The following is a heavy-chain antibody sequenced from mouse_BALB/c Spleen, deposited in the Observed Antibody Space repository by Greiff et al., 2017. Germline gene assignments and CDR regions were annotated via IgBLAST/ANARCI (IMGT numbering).Heavy chain of an antibody. CDR2: INPYNGDT. CDR3: ARGITTVAFDY. D-gene: IGHD1-1*01. Sequence: VHVKQSGPELVKPGASVKISCKASGYSFTGYFMNWVMQSHGKSLEWIGRINPYNGDTFYNQKFKGKATLTVDKSSSTAHMELRSLASEDSAVYYCARGITTVAFDYWGQGTTLTVSS. CDR1: GYSFTGYF. J-gene: IGHJ2*01. V-gene: IGHV1-20*02.